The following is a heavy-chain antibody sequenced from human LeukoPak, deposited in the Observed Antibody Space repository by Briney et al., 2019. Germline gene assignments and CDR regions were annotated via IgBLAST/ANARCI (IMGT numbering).Heavy chain of an antibody. Sequence: GASVTVSCKASGYTFINYYIHWVRQAPGQGLEWMGMIDPSGGATSNAQKVQGRVTMTRDTSTSTIYMELSSLRFEDTAVYYCASAIYCGGDCYSGRYFFDYWGQGTLVTVSS. J-gene: IGHJ4*02. CDR3: ASAIYCGGDCYSGRYFFDY. V-gene: IGHV1-46*01. CDR2: IDPSGGAT. CDR1: GYTFINYY. D-gene: IGHD2-21*02.